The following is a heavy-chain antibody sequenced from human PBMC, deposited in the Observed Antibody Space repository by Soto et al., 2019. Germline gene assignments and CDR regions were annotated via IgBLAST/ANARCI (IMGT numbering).Heavy chain of an antibody. Sequence: EVQLLESGGGLVQPGGSLRLSCAASGFTFSSHVMSWVRQAPGKGLEWVSAASARNTNTYYADSVRGRFTISRDNSKSTVDLQLDSLRVQDTAVYHCARDVTSHGPRGYSSAWYGWFDPWGQGTVVVVSS. V-gene: IGHV3-23*01. J-gene: IGHJ5*02. CDR3: ARDVTSHGPRGYSSAWYGWFDP. D-gene: IGHD6-19*01. CDR1: GFTFSSHV. CDR2: ASARNTNT.